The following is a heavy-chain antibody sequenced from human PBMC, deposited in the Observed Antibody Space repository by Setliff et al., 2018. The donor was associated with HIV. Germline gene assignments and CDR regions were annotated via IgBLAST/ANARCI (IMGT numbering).Heavy chain of an antibody. Sequence: PGGSLRLSCATSGFTFTSFGMSWVRQAPGKGLEWVSTVSGRGAATYYADSVKGRFTISRDTSETTLFLEMNSLRAEDTAVYYCARGIPTLLDFGEEYYFDSWGRGILVTVSS. CDR2: VSGRGAAT. CDR3: ARGIPTLLDFGEEYYFDS. D-gene: IGHD3-10*01. V-gene: IGHV3-23*01. CDR1: GFTFTSFG. J-gene: IGHJ4*01.